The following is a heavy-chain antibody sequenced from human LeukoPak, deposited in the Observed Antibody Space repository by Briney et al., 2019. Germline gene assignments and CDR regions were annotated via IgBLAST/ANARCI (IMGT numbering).Heavy chain of an antibody. V-gene: IGHV3-11*04. CDR1: GFTFSDYY. Sequence: GGSLRLSCAASGFTFSDYYMSWIRQAPGKGLEWVSYISSSGSTIYYADSVKGRFTISRDNAKNTLYLQMNSLRAEDTAVYYCARSYSLYYYYMDVWGKGTTVTISS. J-gene: IGHJ6*03. CDR2: ISSSGSTI. D-gene: IGHD2-21*01. CDR3: ARSYSLYYYYMDV.